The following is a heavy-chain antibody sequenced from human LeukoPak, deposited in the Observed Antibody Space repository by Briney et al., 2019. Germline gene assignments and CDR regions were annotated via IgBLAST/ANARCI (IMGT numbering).Heavy chain of an antibody. V-gene: IGHV3-30-3*02. J-gene: IGHJ4*02. Sequence: GGSLRLSCAASGFSFSRYAMHWVRQAPGKGLEWVAVMSSDGSKKYYADSVKGRFTISRDNSKNTLYLQMNSLRAEDTAVYYCAKKFTGTTVISGDYFDYWGQGTLVTVSS. CDR2: MSSDGSKK. CDR1: GFSFSRYA. CDR3: AKKFTGTTVISGDYFDY. D-gene: IGHD4-17*01.